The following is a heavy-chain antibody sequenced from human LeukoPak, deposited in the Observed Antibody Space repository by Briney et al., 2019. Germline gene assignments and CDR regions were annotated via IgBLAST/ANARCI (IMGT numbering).Heavy chain of an antibody. J-gene: IGHJ4*02. V-gene: IGHV3-48*02. CDR2: IRSSGSPI. CDR1: GFTFSGYS. Sequence: GGSLRLSCAASGFTFSGYSMNWVRQAPGKGLEWVAYIRSSGSPIYYADSVKGRFTISRDNAKNSLYLQMNSLRDGDTAVYYCVRDPDALDYWGQGTLVTVSS. CDR3: VRDPDALDY.